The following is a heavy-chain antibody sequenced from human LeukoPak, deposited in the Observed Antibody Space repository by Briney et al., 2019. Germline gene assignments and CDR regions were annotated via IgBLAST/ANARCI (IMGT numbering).Heavy chain of an antibody. CDR1: GFTLSSYG. CDR2: ITGSSVST. Sequence: GGSLRLSCAASGFTLSSYGMNWVRQAPGKGLEWVSTITGSSVSTYYADSVKGRFTISRDNSKNTLYLQMNSLRAEDTAVYYCAELGITMIGGVWGKGTTVTISS. CDR3: AELGITMIGGV. D-gene: IGHD3-10*02. J-gene: IGHJ6*03. V-gene: IGHV3-23*01.